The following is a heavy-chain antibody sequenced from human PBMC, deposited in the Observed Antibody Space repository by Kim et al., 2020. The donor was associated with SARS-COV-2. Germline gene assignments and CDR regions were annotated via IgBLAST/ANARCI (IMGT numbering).Heavy chain of an antibody. V-gene: IGHV4-31*02. Sequence: PSLKGRVATSVDTSKNQFSLKLSSVTAADTAVYYCARGGGYNGNVHWFDPWGQGTLVTVSS. J-gene: IGHJ5*02. D-gene: IGHD1-1*01. CDR3: ARGGGYNGNVHWFDP.